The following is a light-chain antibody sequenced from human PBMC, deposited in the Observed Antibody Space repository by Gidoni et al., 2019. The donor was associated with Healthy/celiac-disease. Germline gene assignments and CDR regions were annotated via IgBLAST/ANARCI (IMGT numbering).Light chain of an antibody. CDR1: QSVSSSY. J-gene: IGKJ1*01. V-gene: IGKV3-20*01. CDR3: QQYGSSPVT. Sequence: EIVLTQSPGTLSLSPGERATLPCRASQSVSSSYLAWYQQKPGQAPRLLIYGASSRATGIPDRFSGSGSGTDFTLTISRLEPEDFAVYYCQQYGSSPVTFXQXTKVXIK. CDR2: GAS.